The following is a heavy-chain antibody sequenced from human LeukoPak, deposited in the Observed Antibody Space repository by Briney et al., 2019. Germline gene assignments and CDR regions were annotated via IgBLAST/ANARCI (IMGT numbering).Heavy chain of an antibody. CDR3: ARESGSGEFDY. CDR1: RFTFSSYK. J-gene: IGHJ4*02. V-gene: IGHV3-21*01. D-gene: IGHD6-19*01. Sequence: GGSLRLSCAASRFTFSSYKVNWVRQAPGKGLEWVSSISCSSNYIYYADSEKGRFTISRDNARNSLYLQMNSLRAEDTAVYYCARESGSGEFDYWGQGTLLRVSS. CDR2: ISCSSNYI.